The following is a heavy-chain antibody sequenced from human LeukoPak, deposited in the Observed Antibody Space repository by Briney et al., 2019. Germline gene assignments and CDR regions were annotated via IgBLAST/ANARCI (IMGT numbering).Heavy chain of an antibody. CDR2: IYYSGST. CDR3: ARESSSGWYPY. D-gene: IGHD6-19*01. Sequence: SETLSLTCTVSGGSVSSGSYYWSWIRQPLGKGLEWIGYIYYSGSTNYNPSLKSRVTISVDTSKNQFSLKLSSVTAADTAVYYCARESSSGWYPYWGQGTLVTVSS. CDR1: GGSVSSGSYY. V-gene: IGHV4-61*01. J-gene: IGHJ4*02.